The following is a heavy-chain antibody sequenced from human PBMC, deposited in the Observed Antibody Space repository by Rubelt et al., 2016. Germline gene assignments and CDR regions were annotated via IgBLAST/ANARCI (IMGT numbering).Heavy chain of an antibody. CDR2: ISSSGSAI. V-gene: IGHV3-11*04. D-gene: IGHD2-15*01. Sequence: VSGKGLEWVSHISSSGSAIHYGDSVKGRFTVSRDNARNLLYLHMNSLRAEDTAMYYCARGPASDCTGGSCYSWFDPWGQGTLVTVSS. CDR3: ARGPASDCTGGSCYSWFDP. J-gene: IGHJ5*02.